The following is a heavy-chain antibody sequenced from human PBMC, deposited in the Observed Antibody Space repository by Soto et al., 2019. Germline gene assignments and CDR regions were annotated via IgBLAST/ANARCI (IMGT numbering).Heavy chain of an antibody. V-gene: IGHV4-30-4*08. J-gene: IGHJ5*02. CDR2: FHYSGST. CDR1: GASISSGDDY. D-gene: IGHD2-15*01. Sequence: PSETLSLTCTVSGASISSGDDYWSWIRQPPGKGLEWIGYFHYSGSTNYRPSLKSRVTIFADTSKSQVSLMLTSVTAADTAIYYCVRHAKYDIAWFDTWGQGTLVTVSS. CDR3: VRHAKYDIAWFDT.